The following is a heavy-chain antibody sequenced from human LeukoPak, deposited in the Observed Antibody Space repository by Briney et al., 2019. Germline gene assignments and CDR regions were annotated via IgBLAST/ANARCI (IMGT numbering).Heavy chain of an antibody. CDR3: ARGMNSGWSHWFDP. CDR1: GGSISSYY. V-gene: IGHV4-59*01. CDR2: IYYSGST. D-gene: IGHD6-19*01. Sequence: PSETLSLTCTVSGGSISSYYWSWIRQPPGKGLEWIGYIYYSGSTNYNPSLKSRVTISVDTSKNQFSLKLSSVTAADTAVYYCARGMNSGWSHWFDPWGQGTLVTVSS. J-gene: IGHJ5*02.